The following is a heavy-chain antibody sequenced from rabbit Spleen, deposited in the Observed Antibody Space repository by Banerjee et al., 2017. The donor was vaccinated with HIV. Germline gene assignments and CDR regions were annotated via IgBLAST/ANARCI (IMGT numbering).Heavy chain of an antibody. V-gene: IGHV1S45*01. CDR1: GFSFSNKAV. Sequence: QEQLVEPGGGLVRPEGSLKLSCTASGFSFSNKAVMCWVRQAPGRGLEWIACIDVGSGSTHYASWAKGRFTISRTSSTTVTLQMTSLTAADTATYFCARDSAGREDFNLWGQGTLVTVS. CDR3: ARDSAGREDFNL. J-gene: IGHJ4*01. D-gene: IGHD4-2*01. CDR2: IDVGSGST.